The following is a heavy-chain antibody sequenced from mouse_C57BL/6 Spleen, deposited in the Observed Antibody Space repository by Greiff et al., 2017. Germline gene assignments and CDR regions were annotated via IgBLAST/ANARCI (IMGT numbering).Heavy chain of an antibody. D-gene: IGHD1-1*01. J-gene: IGHJ4*01. CDR2: IDPSDSYT. CDR1: GYTFTSYW. CDR3: ARMGITTVVATPDALDY. Sequence: QVQLQQSGAELVMPGASVKLSCKASGYTFTSYWMHWVKQRPGQGLEWIGEIDPSDSYTNYNPKFKGKSTLTVDKSSSTAYMQLSSLTSKYSAVDYCARMGITTVVATPDALDYWGQGTSVTVSS. V-gene: IGHV1-69*01.